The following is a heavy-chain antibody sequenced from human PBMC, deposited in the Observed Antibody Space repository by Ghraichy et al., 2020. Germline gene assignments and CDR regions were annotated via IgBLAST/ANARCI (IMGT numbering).Heavy chain of an antibody. J-gene: IGHJ5*02. CDR1: GYTFTGYY. V-gene: IGHV1-2*02. CDR3: ARARHSSSWYGGYSWFDP. Sequence: ASVKVSCKASGYTFTGYYMHWVRQAPGQGLEWMGWINPNSGGTNYAQKFQGRVTMTRDTSISTAYMELSRLRSDDTAVYYCARARHSSSWYGGYSWFDPWGQGTLVTVSS. CDR2: INPNSGGT. D-gene: IGHD6-13*01.